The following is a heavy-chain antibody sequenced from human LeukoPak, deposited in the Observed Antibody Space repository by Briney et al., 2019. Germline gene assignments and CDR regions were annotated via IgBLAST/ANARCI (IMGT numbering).Heavy chain of an antibody. D-gene: IGHD6-13*01. V-gene: IGHV3-30*04. J-gene: IGHJ4*02. Sequence: GGSLRLSCAASGFTFSDYTMHWVRQAPGRGLEWLAVISYDGSQKYHADSVKGRLTISRDNSANTVSLQMSSLRVEDTAVFYCARANSSSWHNFEYWGQGTLDTVSS. CDR2: ISYDGSQK. CDR3: ARANSSSWHNFEY. CDR1: GFTFSDYT.